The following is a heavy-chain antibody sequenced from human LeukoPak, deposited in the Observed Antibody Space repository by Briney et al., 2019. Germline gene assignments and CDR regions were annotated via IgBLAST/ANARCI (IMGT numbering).Heavy chain of an antibody. V-gene: IGHV3-74*01. J-gene: IGHJ4*02. D-gene: IGHD3-3*01. CDR2: INSDGSST. Sequence: GGSLRLSCAASGFTFSSYWMHWVRQAPGKGLVWVSRINSDGSSTSYADSVKGRFTISRDNAKNTLYLQMNSLRAEDTAVYYCAGGPYDFWSGYKGTAYFDYWGQGTLVTVSS. CDR3: AGGPYDFWSGYKGTAYFDY. CDR1: GFTFSSYW.